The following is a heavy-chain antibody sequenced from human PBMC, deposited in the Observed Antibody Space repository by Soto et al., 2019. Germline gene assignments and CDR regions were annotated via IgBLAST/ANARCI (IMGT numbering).Heavy chain of an antibody. V-gene: IGHV4-39*01. D-gene: IGHD2-15*01. Sequence: SETLSLTCTVSGGSISSSSYYWGWIRQPPGKGLEWIGSIYYSGSTYYKPSLKSRVTISVDTSKNQFSLKLSSVTAADTAVYYCARHHAGYCSGGSCYPTNWFDPWGQGTLVTVSS. CDR2: IYYSGST. CDR3: ARHHAGYCSGGSCYPTNWFDP. CDR1: GGSISSSSYY. J-gene: IGHJ5*02.